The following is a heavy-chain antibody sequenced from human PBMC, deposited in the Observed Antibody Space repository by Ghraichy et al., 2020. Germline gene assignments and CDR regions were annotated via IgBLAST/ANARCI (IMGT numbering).Heavy chain of an antibody. CDR1: GGSISSSSYY. D-gene: IGHD4-23*01. V-gene: IGHV4-39*01. J-gene: IGHJ6*02. Sequence: SETLSLTCTVSGGSISSSSYYWGWIRQPPGKGLEWIGSIYYSGSTYYNPSLKSRVTISVDTSKNQFSLKLSSVTAADTAVYYCARVATVVGPLLPGYYYYGMDVWGQGTTVTVSS. CDR3: ARVATVVGPLLPGYYYYGMDV. CDR2: IYYSGST.